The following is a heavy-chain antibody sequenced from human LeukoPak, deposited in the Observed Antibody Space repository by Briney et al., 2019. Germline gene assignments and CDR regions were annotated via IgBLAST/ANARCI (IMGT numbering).Heavy chain of an antibody. CDR3: ASDTIVGATTFDY. D-gene: IGHD1-26*01. CDR1: GFTFSSYS. V-gene: IGHV3-21*01. Sequence: GGSLRLSCAASGFTFSSYSMNWVRQAPGKGLEWVSSISSSSSYIYYADSVKGRFTISRDNAKNSLYLQMNSLRAEDTAVYCCASDTIVGATTFDYWGQGTLVTVSS. J-gene: IGHJ4*02. CDR2: ISSSSSYI.